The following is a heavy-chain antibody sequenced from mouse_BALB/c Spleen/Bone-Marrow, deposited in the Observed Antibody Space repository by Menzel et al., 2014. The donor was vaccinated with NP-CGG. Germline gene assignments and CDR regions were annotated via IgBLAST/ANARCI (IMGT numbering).Heavy chain of an antibody. Sequence: QVQLQQPGAELVRPGVSVKISCKGSGYTFTDYSIHWIKQSHAKSLEWIGAISTYYGDATNNQKFKGKATLTVDKSSSTAYMELARLASEDSVIYYCARGVTTGAMDYWGQGTSVTVSS. CDR3: ARGVTTGAMDY. V-gene: IGHV1-67*01. CDR1: GYTFTDYS. D-gene: IGHD1-1*01. CDR2: ISTYYGDA. J-gene: IGHJ4*01.